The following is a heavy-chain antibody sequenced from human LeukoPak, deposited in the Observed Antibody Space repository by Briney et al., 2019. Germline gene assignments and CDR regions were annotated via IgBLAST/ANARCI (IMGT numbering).Heavy chain of an antibody. V-gene: IGHV1-69*13. Sequence: ASVKVSCKASGGTFSSYAISWVRQAPGQGLEWMGGIIPIFGTANYAQKFQGRVTITADESTSTAYMELSSLRSEDTAVYYCARGSTKWLLLYFDYWGQGTLATVSS. D-gene: IGHD3-22*01. CDR1: GGTFSSYA. CDR2: IIPIFGTA. CDR3: ARGSTKWLLLYFDY. J-gene: IGHJ4*02.